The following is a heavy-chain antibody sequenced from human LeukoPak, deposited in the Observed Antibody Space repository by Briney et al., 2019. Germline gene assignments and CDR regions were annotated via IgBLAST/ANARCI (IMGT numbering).Heavy chain of an antibody. V-gene: IGHV3-48*03. Sequence: PGGSLRLSCAASGFTFSSYEMNWVRQAPGKGLEWVSYISSSGSTIYYADSVKGRFTISRDNAKNSLYLQMNSLRAEDTAVYYCAKDKVAGYSSGWLGPYGMDVWGKGTTVTVSS. J-gene: IGHJ6*04. D-gene: IGHD6-19*01. CDR3: AKDKVAGYSSGWLGPYGMDV. CDR2: ISSSGSTI. CDR1: GFTFSSYE.